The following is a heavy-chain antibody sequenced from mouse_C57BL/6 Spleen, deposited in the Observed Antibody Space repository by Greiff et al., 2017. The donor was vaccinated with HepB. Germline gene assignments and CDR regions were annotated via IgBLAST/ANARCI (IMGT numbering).Heavy chain of an antibody. CDR3: ARSGDGYYDAMDY. Sequence: QVQLKESGAELVRPGTSVKVSCKASGYAFTNYLIEWVKQRPGQGLEWIGVINPGSGGTNYNEKFKGKATLNADKSSSTAYMQLSSLTSEDSAVYFCARSGDGYYDAMDYWGKGTSVTVSS. D-gene: IGHD2-3*01. CDR1: GYAFTNYL. J-gene: IGHJ4*01. CDR2: INPGSGGT. V-gene: IGHV1-54*01.